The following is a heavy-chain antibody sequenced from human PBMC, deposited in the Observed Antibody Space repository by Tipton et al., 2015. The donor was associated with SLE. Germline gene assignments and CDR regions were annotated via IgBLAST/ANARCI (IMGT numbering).Heavy chain of an antibody. CDR3: ARVAYSGYEGF. CDR1: GGSISSYY. V-gene: IGHV4-59*12. J-gene: IGHJ4*02. D-gene: IGHD5-12*01. Sequence: TLSLTCTVSGGSISSYYWSWIRQPPGKGLEWIGYIYYSGSTNYNPSLKSRVTISVDTSKNQFSLNLNSVTAADTAVYYCARVAYSGYEGFWGQGTLVTVSS. CDR2: IYYSGST.